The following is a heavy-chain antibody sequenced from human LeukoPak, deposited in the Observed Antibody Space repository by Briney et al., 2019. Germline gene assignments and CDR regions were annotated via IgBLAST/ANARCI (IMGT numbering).Heavy chain of an antibody. CDR2: INHSGST. Sequence: SETLSLTCAVYGGSFSGYYWSWIRQPPGKGLEWIGEINHSGSTNYNPSLKSRVTKSVDTSKNQFSLKLSSVTAADTAVYYCARGGGMRYYYGSGSPYKTWSQGTLVAVSS. CDR3: ARGGGMRYYYGSGSPYKT. V-gene: IGHV4-34*01. J-gene: IGHJ5*02. D-gene: IGHD3-10*01. CDR1: GGSFSGYY.